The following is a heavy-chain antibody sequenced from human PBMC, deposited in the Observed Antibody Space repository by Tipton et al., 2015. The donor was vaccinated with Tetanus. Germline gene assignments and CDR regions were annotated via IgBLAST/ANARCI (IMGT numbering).Heavy chain of an antibody. D-gene: IGHD3-16*01. CDR3: ARENDYNAWFDP. J-gene: IGHJ5*02. Sequence: TLSLTCTVSGGSVRTYYWTWIRQPPGKGLEWIGYIYYTGSTRYNPSLKSRVTISADSSKNQLSLKMRSVTAADTAVYFCARENDYNAWFDPWGQGTLVTVSS. CDR2: IYYTGST. CDR1: GGSVRTYY. V-gene: IGHV4-59*02.